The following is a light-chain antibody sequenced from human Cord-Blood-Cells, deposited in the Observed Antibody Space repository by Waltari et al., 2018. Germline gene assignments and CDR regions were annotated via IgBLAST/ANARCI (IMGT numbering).Light chain of an antibody. CDR1: QSISSW. Sequence: DIQMTQSPSTLSASVGDRVPITCRAGQSISSWLAWYQQKPGKAPKLLIYKASSLESGVPSRFSGSGSGTEFTLTISSLQPDDFATYYCQQYNSYSYTFGQGTKLEIK. J-gene: IGKJ2*01. V-gene: IGKV1-5*03. CDR3: QQYNSYSYT. CDR2: KAS.